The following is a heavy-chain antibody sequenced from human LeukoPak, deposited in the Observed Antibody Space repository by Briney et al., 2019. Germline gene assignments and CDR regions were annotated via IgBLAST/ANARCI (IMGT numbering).Heavy chain of an antibody. CDR2: IYSTGSA. CDR1: GGSISGYY. CDR3: ARGIGPPPYDSSGYYYPYQAHYYYYYMDV. Sequence: SETLSLTCTVSGGSISGYYWSWIRQSPEKGLESIGFIYSTGSANYNPSLKSRVTISIDTSKNQFSLKLSSVTAADTAVYYCARGIGPPPYDSSGYYYPYQAHYYYYYMDVWGKGTTVTISS. V-gene: IGHV4-59*12. J-gene: IGHJ6*03. D-gene: IGHD3-22*01.